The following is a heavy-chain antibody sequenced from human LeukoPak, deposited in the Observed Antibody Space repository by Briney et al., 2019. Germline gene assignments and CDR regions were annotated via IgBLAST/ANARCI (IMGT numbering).Heavy chain of an antibody. Sequence: VASVTVSCKASGFTFPGYYMHWVRQAPGQGLEWMGWINPNNGGTKNAQKFQGRVTMTRDTSISTAYMELSGLRSDDTAVYYCARGPNYYESSGNYYYDYWGQGTLVAVSS. CDR1: GFTFPGYY. J-gene: IGHJ4*02. CDR3: ARGPNYYESSGNYYYDY. V-gene: IGHV1-2*02. CDR2: INPNNGGT. D-gene: IGHD3-22*01.